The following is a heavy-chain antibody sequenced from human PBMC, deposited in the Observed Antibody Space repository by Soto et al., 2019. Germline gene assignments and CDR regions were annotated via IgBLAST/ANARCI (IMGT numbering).Heavy chain of an antibody. CDR2: ISSSGSTI. CDR3: ARSMPGYYVSGSFDY. V-gene: IGHV3-48*03. J-gene: IGHJ4*02. Sequence: GGSLRLSCAASGFTFSSYEMNWVRQAPGKGLEWVSYISSSGSTIYYADSVKGRFTISRDNAKNSLYLQMNSLRAEDPAVYYCARSMPGYYVSGSFDYWGQGTLVPVYS. CDR1: GFTFSSYE. D-gene: IGHD3-10*01.